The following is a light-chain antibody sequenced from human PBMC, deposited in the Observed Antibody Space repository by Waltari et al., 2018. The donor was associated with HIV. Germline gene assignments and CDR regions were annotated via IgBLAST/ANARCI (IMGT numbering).Light chain of an antibody. CDR1: SSDVGGYNN. CDR2: YGT. V-gene: IGLV2-11*01. J-gene: IGLJ2*01. Sequence: SALTRPRSMSGSPRQSVTIPCTGTSSDVGGYNNVSWYQQHPGKARKLMIFYGTTRPSGVPDRFSGSKSGNTASLTISGLQAEDEADYDCGSHADNYRWVFGGGTKLTVL. CDR3: GSHADNYRWV.